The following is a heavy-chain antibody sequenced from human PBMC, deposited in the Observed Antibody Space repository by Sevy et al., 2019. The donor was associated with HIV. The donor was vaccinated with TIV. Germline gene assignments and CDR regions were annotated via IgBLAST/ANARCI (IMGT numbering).Heavy chain of an antibody. Sequence: SETLSLACTVAGGSISSYYGSWVRQPPGKGLEWIGYIYYSGSNNYNPSLKSRVTISVDTSKNQCSRKLSSVTAADTAVYYCARDGPTGVDYWGQGTLVTVSS. CDR2: IYYSGSN. CDR1: GGSISSYY. D-gene: IGHD1-1*01. J-gene: IGHJ4*02. V-gene: IGHV4-59*01. CDR3: ARDGPTGVDY.